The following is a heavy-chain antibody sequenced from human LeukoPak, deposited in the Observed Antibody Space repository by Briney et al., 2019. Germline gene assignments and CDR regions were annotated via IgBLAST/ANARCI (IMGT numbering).Heavy chain of an antibody. Sequence: SETLSLTCTVSGGSISSGDYYWSWIRQPPGRGLEWIGYIYYSGSTYYNPSLKSRVTISVDTSKNQFSLKLSSVTAADTAVYHCARGGGDTMVRGVIWNYWGQGTLVTVSS. V-gene: IGHV4-30-4*01. D-gene: IGHD3-10*01. CDR2: IYYSGST. J-gene: IGHJ4*02. CDR3: ARGGGDTMVRGVIWNY. CDR1: GGSISSGDYY.